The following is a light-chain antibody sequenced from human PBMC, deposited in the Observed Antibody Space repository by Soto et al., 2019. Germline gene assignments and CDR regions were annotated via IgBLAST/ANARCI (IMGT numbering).Light chain of an antibody. Sequence: MTQSPSSLSASVGDRVTITCRASRGVRSDVAWYQQKPGQAPRLLIYGASARATGIPARFSGSGSGTEFTLTISSLESEDSAVYYCQQYSSWPPWTFGQGTKVDI. CDR1: RGVRSD. CDR2: GAS. J-gene: IGKJ1*01. V-gene: IGKV3-15*01. CDR3: QQYSSWPPWT.